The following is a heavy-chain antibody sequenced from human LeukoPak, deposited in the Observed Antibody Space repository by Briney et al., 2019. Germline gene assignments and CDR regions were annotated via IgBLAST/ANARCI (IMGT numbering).Heavy chain of an antibody. D-gene: IGHD1-26*01. CDR2: INPNGGRT. Sequence: GASVRVSCKASGYTFTGYFLHWVRQAPGQGLEWMGWINPNGGRTTYAQSFQGRVTMTRDTSISTAYMELSSLRSDDTAVYYCARDDYSGSYRPFDYWGQGTLVTVSA. CDR3: ARDDYSGSYRPFDY. V-gene: IGHV1-2*02. CDR1: GYTFTGYF. J-gene: IGHJ4*02.